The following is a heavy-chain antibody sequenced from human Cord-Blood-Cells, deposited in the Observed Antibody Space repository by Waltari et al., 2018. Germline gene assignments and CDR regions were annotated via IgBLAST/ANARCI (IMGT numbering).Heavy chain of an antibody. J-gene: IGHJ4*02. CDR1: GGSVSSGSYY. CDR3: ARRDYGDYFDY. CDR2: IYYSGST. Sequence: QVQLQESGPGLVKPSETLSLTCTVSGGSVSSGSYYWRWIRQPPGKGLEWIGYIYYSGSTNYNPSLKSRVTISVDTSKNQFSLKLSSVTAADTAVYYCARRDYGDYFDYWGQGTLVTVSS. D-gene: IGHD4-17*01. V-gene: IGHV4-61*01.